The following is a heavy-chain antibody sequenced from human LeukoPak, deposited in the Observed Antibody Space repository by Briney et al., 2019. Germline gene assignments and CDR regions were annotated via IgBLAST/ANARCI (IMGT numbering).Heavy chain of an antibody. J-gene: IGHJ6*03. Sequence: SVKVSCKASGGTFSDYAINWVRQAPGQGLEWMGGIIPFFGAPNYALKFQGRVTITTDESTSTAYMELSSLRSEDTAVYYCARDTVSYCSSTSCYGDMDVWGKGTTVTVSS. D-gene: IGHD2-2*01. V-gene: IGHV1-69*05. CDR1: GGTFSDYA. CDR2: IIPFFGAP. CDR3: ARDTVSYCSSTSCYGDMDV.